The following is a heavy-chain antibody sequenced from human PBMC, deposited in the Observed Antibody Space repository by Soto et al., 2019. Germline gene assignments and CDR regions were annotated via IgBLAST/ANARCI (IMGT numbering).Heavy chain of an antibody. CDR3: AREVQVHTPAFVY. Sequence: QVQLVQSGAEMKKPGSSVKVSCQSSGGTFNTYAMNWVRQAPGQGPEWMGDISPMFGAANYAPKFQGRVTITADESTGTSYMQLSSLTSDDTAPYFCAREVQVHTPAFVYWGQGTLVTVSS. V-gene: IGHV1-69*19. J-gene: IGHJ4*02. CDR2: ISPMFGAA. D-gene: IGHD3-10*01. CDR1: GGTFNTYA.